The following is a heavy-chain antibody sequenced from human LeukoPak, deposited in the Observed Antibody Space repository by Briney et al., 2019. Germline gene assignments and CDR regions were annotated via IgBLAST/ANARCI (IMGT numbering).Heavy chain of an antibody. V-gene: IGHV3-74*01. CDR1: GFTFSSYW. J-gene: IGHJ4*02. CDR2: IASDGSST. CDR3: ARGRPHGNDY. Sequence: QPGGSLRLSCAASGFTFSSYWMNWVRQAPGKGLVWVSRIASDGSSTTYADSVKVRFSISRDNAKNTLYLQMNSLRVEDTAVYYCARGRPHGNDYWGQGTLVTVSS. D-gene: IGHD4-23*01.